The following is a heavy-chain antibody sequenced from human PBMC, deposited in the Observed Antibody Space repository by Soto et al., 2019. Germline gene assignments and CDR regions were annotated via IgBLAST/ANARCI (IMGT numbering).Heavy chain of an antibody. Sequence: PGESLKISCKGSGYSFTSYWISWVRQMPGKGLEWMGRIDPSDSYTNYSPSFQGHVTISADKSISTAYLQWSSLKASDTAMYYCAREYYDFWSGSITPCDPWGQGTLVTVSS. D-gene: IGHD3-3*01. CDR1: GYSFTSYW. CDR3: AREYYDFWSGSITPCDP. CDR2: IDPSDSYT. V-gene: IGHV5-10-1*01. J-gene: IGHJ5*02.